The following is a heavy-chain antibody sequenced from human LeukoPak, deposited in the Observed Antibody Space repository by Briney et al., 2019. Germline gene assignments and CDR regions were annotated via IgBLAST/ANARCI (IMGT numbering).Heavy chain of an antibody. J-gene: IGHJ4*02. V-gene: IGHV3-30*02. Sequence: PGGSLRLPCAASGFTFSSYGMHWVRQASGKGLEWVAFIRYDGSNKYYADSVKGRFTISRGNSKNTLYLQMNSLRAEDTAVYYCAKDWPRRRGNGQQLPLGFFDYWGQGTLVTVSS. CDR3: AKDWPRRRGNGQQLPLGFFDY. D-gene: IGHD6-13*01. CDR1: GFTFSSYG. CDR2: IRYDGSNK.